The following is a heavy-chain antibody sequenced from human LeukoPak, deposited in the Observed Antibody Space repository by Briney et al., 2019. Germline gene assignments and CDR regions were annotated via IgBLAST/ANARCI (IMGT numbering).Heavy chain of an antibody. V-gene: IGHV3-33*01. CDR1: GFTFSSYG. D-gene: IGHD6-19*01. CDR2: IWYDGSNK. Sequence: VQPGRSLILSCAASGFTFSSYGMHWVRQAPGKGLEWVAVIWYDGSNKLYADSVKGRFTISRDNSKNTLYLQMNSLRAEETAVYNCARSVAGGAYFDYWGQGTLVTVSS. CDR3: ARSVAGGAYFDY. J-gene: IGHJ4*02.